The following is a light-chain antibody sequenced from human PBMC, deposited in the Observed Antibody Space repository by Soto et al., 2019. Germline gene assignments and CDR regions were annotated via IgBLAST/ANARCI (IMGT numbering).Light chain of an antibody. CDR2: WAS. CDR3: QQYYSTPVT. J-gene: IGKJ5*01. Sequence: DIVMTQSPDSLAVSLGERATINCKSSQSVLYSSNNKHYLAWYQQKPGQHPKLLIYWASTRECGVPDRFSGSGSGTDFTLTISSLQAEDVSVYYCQQYYSTPVTVGQGTRLEIK. CDR1: QSVLYSSNNKHY. V-gene: IGKV4-1*01.